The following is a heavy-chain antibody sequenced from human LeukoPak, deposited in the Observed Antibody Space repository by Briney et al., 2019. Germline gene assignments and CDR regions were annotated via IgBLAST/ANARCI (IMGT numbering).Heavy chain of an antibody. J-gene: IGHJ4*02. V-gene: IGHV3-30-3*01. CDR2: MSSDGSNK. CDR1: GFTFSAYS. D-gene: IGHD1-1*01. Sequence: GRSLRLSCAASGFTFSAYSMHWVRQAPGKGLGWVAVMSSDGSNKYYADSVKGRFTISRDSSKNTLYLQMNSLGADDTAVYYCAKGNWRYFDYWGQGTLVTVSS. CDR3: AKGNWRYFDY.